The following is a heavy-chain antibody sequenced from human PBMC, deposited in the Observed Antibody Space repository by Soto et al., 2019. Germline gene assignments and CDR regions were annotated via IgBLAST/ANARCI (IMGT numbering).Heavy chain of an antibody. CDR2: IWYDGSNK. D-gene: IGHD3-22*01. CDR1: GFTFSSYG. CDR3: ARDGYYYDSSGGGYGMDV. V-gene: IGHV3-33*01. J-gene: IGHJ6*02. Sequence: QGQLVESGGGVVQPGRSLRLSCAASGFTFSSYGMHWVRQAPGKGLEWVAVIWYDGSNKYYADSVKGRFTISRDNSKNTLYLQMNSLRAEDTAVYYCARDGYYYDSSGGGYGMDVWGQGTTVTVSS.